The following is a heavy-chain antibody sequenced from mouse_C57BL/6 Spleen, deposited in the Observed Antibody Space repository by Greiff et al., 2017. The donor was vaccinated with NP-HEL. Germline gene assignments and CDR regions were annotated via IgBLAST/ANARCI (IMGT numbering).Heavy chain of an antibody. CDR1: GYTFTSYG. CDR3: ARSGTTVVARYFDV. D-gene: IGHD1-1*01. Sequence: QVQLQQSGAELARPGASVKLSCKASGYTFTSYGISWVKQRTGQGLEWIGEIYPRSGNTYYNEKFKGKATLTADKSSSTAYMELRSLTSEDSAVYFGARSGTTVVARYFDVWGTGTTVTVSS. CDR2: IYPRSGNT. J-gene: IGHJ1*03. V-gene: IGHV1-81*01.